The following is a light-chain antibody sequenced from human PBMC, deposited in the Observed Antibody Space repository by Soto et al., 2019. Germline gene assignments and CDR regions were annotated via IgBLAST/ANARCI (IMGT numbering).Light chain of an antibody. CDR2: AAS. CDR1: QDIRNY. Sequence: IQLTQSPSSLSASVGDRVTVTCRASQDIRNYLAWYQHKAGKAPKLQIYAASSLHGGVPSRFSGSGSGTDFTLTISSLQPEDFATYYCQQTYSTRFTFGPGTKVDIK. CDR3: QQTYSTRFT. V-gene: IGKV1-39*01. J-gene: IGKJ3*01.